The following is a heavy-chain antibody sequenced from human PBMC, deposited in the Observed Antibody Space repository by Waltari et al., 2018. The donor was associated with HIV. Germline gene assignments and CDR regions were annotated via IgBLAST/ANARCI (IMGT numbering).Heavy chain of an antibody. CDR2: INPNSGGT. J-gene: IGHJ3*02. CDR3: ARDPRIAAPSDAAFDI. D-gene: IGHD6-13*01. V-gene: IGHV1-2*02. Sequence: QVQLVQSGAEVKKPGASVKVSCKASGYTFTGYYMHWVRQAPGQGREWMGWINPNSGGTNYAQKFQGRVTMTRDTSISTAYMELSRLRSDDTAVYYCARDPRIAAPSDAAFDIWGQGTMVTVSS. CDR1: GYTFTGYY.